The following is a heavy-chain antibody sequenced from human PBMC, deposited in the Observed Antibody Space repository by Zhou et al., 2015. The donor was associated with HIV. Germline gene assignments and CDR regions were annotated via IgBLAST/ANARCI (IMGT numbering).Heavy chain of an antibody. Sequence: QVQLVQSGAEVKKPGTSVKVSCKASGGTFSGSEISWVRQAPGQGLEWMGGINPLFNIDNYAQNFRGRLTISADKFTGAAYMELSSLRSEDAAVYYCTRDDAVVTATPLDYYGMDVWGQGTTVFVSS. CDR1: GGTFSGSE. V-gene: IGHV1-69*17. CDR2: INPLFNID. D-gene: IGHD2-21*02. J-gene: IGHJ6*02. CDR3: TRDDAVVTATPLDYYGMDV.